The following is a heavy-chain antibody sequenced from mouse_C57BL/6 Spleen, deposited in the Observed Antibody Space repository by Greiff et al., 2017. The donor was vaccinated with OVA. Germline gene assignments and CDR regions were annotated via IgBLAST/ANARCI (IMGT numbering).Heavy chain of an antibody. V-gene: IGHV1-47*01. CDR3: ARAYYSNYWYFDV. J-gene: IGHJ1*03. Sequence: VQLVESGAELVKPGASVKMSCKASGYTFTTYPIEWMKQNHGKSLEWIGNFHPYNDDTKYNEKFKGKATLTVEKSSSTVYLELSRLTSDDSAVYYCARAYYSNYWYFDVWGTGTTVTVSS. D-gene: IGHD2-5*01. CDR2: FHPYNDDT. CDR1: GYTFTTYP.